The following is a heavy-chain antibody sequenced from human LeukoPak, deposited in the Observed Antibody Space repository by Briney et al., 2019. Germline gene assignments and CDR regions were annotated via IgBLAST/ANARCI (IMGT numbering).Heavy chain of an antibody. J-gene: IGHJ6*03. CDR1: GYTFTSYD. CDR3: ARGAMSAIGANYYYYMDV. CDR2: MNPNSGNT. Sequence: GASVKVSCKASGYTFTSYDINWVRQATGQGLEWMGWMNPNSGNTGYAQKFQGRVTITRNTSISTAYMELSSLRSEDTAVYYCARGAMSAIGANYYYYMDVWGKGTTVTVSS. V-gene: IGHV1-8*03. D-gene: IGHD2-8*01.